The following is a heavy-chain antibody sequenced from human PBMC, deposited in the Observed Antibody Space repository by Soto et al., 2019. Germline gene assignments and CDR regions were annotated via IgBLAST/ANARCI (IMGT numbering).Heavy chain of an antibody. CDR2: ITSSSDYT. J-gene: IGHJ6*02. CDR3: VREYYYGMDV. Sequence: QEQLVESGGGLVRPGGSLRLSCAASGFTFSAYYMTWMRQAPGKGLEWVSYITSSSDYTNYAGSVKGPFTISRDNAKNSLYLQMNSLRVEDTAVYYCVREYYYGMDVWGQGTTVTVSS. CDR1: GFTFSAYY. V-gene: IGHV3-11*05.